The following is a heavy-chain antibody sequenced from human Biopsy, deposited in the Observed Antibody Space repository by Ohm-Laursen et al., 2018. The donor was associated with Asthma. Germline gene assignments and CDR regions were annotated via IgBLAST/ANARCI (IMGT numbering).Heavy chain of an antibody. CDR1: GGSMTPTSLY. V-gene: IGHV4-39*01. CDR2: ISYGGKT. Sequence: SETLSLTCTVSGGSMTPTSLYWDWIRQAPGKGLEWIGYISYGGKTSYNPSLKNRVTISRDTSKNQFSLRLTSVTAADTAVYFCARRITIFGVVQKDHGMDAWGQGTTVIVSS. J-gene: IGHJ6*02. CDR3: ARRITIFGVVQKDHGMDA. D-gene: IGHD3-3*01.